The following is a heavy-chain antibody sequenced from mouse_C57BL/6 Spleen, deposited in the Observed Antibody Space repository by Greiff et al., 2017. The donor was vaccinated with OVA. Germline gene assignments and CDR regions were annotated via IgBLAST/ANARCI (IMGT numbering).Heavy chain of an antibody. V-gene: IGHV1-76*01. J-gene: IGHJ4*01. CDR1: GYTFTDYY. CDR3: AINPYYYGTNYYAMDY. CDR2: IYPGSGNN. Sequence: QVQLQQSGAELVRPGASVKLSCKASGYTFTDYYINWVKQRPGQGLEWIARIYPGSGNNYSNEKFKGKATLTAEKSSSTSYMQLSSLTSEDSAVYFCAINPYYYGTNYYAMDYWGQGTSVTVAS. D-gene: IGHD1-1*01.